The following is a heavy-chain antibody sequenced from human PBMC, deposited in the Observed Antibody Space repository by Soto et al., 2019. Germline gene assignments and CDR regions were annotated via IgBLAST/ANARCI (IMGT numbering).Heavy chain of an antibody. CDR3: ARVGYTSGHYFDY. D-gene: IGHD5-18*01. V-gene: IGHV4-4*02. CDR1: GGCRSSNNW. CDR2: IYHSGST. J-gene: IGHJ4*02. Sequence: SGTVSGTSVVFGGCRSSNNWWIWVRQPPGKGLEWIGEIYHSGSTYYNMSLKSRVTISVDKSNNQFSLKLTSMTAADSAVYYCARVGYTSGHYFDYWGQGTLVTVYS.